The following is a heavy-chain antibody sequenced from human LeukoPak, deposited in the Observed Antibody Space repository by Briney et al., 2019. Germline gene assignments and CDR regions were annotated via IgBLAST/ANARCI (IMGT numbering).Heavy chain of an antibody. CDR1: GYTFTSYG. CDR3: ARADHSSSWYFVGLNWFDP. Sequence: ASVKVSCKASGYTFTSYGISWVRQAPGQGLEWMGWISAYNGNTNYAQKLQGRVTMTTDTSTSTAYMELSSLRSEDTAVYYCARADHSSSWYFVGLNWFDPWGQGTLVTVSS. D-gene: IGHD6-13*01. CDR2: ISAYNGNT. V-gene: IGHV1-18*01. J-gene: IGHJ5*02.